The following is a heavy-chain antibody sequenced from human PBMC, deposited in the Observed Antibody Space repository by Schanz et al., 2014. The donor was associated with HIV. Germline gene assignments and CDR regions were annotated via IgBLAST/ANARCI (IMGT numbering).Heavy chain of an antibody. CDR3: ARGARYGMDV. CDR2: ISVYNGNT. V-gene: IGHV1-18*04. CDR1: GHTFTNYG. J-gene: IGHJ6*02. Sequence: QVQLVQSGAEVKKPGASVKVSCKASGHTFTNYGISWVRQAPGQGLEWMGWISVYNGNTNYAQKVQDRVTMTTDTSTSTVYMDLKRLRSDDTAIYYCARGARYGMDVWGQGTTVTVSS.